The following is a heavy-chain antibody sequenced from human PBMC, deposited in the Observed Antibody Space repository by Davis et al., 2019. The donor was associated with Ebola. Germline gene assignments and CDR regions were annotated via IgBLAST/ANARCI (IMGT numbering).Heavy chain of an antibody. CDR3: AKDPPGPGYIDEDVSLFFDS. CDR2: ITDRGGRT. CDR1: GFTFSSYA. V-gene: IGHV3-23*01. D-gene: IGHD5-24*01. J-gene: IGHJ4*02. Sequence: GGSLRLSCAASGFTFSSYAMSWVRQTPGKGLEWVSTITDRGGRTFYADSLKGRFTISRDNSKNTLYLQMKSLRAADTAVYYCAKDPPGPGYIDEDVSLFFDSWGQGTLVTVSS.